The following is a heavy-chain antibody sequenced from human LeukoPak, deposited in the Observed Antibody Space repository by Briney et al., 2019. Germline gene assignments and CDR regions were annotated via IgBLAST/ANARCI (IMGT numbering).Heavy chain of an antibody. D-gene: IGHD6-13*01. CDR2: FDPEDGET. CDR1: GYTLTELS. Sequence: ASVKVSCNVSGYTLTELSMHWVRQAPGKGLEWMGGFDPEDGETIYAQKFQGRVTMTEDTSTDTAYMELSSLRSEDTAVYYCATGYSSSWPLGYWGQGTLVTVPS. J-gene: IGHJ4*02. CDR3: ATGYSSSWPLGY. V-gene: IGHV1-24*01.